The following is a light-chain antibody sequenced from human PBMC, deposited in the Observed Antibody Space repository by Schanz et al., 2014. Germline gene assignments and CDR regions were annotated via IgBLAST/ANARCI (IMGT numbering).Light chain of an antibody. CDR1: SSDVGGHDY. J-gene: IGLJ3*02. Sequence: QSALTQPPSASGSPGQSVTISCTGTSSDVGGHDYVSWYQHHPGKAPKVMIYQVTKRPSGVPDRFSGSKSGNTASLTVSGLQAEDEADYYCSSYTSSSTWVFGGGTKVTVL. V-gene: IGLV2-8*01. CDR2: QVT. CDR3: SSYTSSSTWV.